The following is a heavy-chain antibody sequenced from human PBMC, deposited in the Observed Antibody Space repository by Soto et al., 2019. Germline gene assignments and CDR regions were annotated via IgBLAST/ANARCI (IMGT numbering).Heavy chain of an antibody. Sequence: GKSLKISCKDSGYIFSNYWISWVRQMPGKXLEWMGRIDPNDSFGTYSPSFQVHVTISADKSISTAYLQCSRVQASDTAMYSCGGEAPSRILISDFNGMNERSQRTTVSVSS. J-gene: IGHJ6*02. CDR3: GGEAPSRILISDFNGMNE. CDR2: IDPNDSFG. V-gene: IGHV5-10-1*01. CDR1: GYIFSNYW. D-gene: IGHD3-16*01.